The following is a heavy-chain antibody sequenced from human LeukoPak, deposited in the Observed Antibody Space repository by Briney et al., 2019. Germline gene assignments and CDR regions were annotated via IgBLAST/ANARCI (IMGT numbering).Heavy chain of an antibody. V-gene: IGHV3-23*01. Sequence: PGGSLRLSCAASGITFSSYAMSWVRQAPGKGLEWVSGIRSSGEITSYADSVKGRFTISRDNSKNTLFLQVNSLRAEDTAVYYCAKDRGAAADFDYWGQGTLVTVSS. D-gene: IGHD6-13*01. J-gene: IGHJ4*02. CDR2: IRSSGEIT. CDR3: AKDRGAAADFDY. CDR1: GITFSSYA.